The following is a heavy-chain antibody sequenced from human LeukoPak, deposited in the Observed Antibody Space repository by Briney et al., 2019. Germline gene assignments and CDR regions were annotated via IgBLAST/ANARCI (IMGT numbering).Heavy chain of an antibody. Sequence: GASVKVSCKASGYTFTSYDINWVRQATGQGLEWMGWMNPNSGNTGYAQNFQGRLTMTRNTSISTAYMELSSLRSEDTAVYYCASRWELRRAYYYYGMDVWGQGTTVTVSS. J-gene: IGHJ6*02. D-gene: IGHD1-26*01. CDR3: ASRWELRRAYYYYGMDV. V-gene: IGHV1-8*01. CDR1: GYTFTSYD. CDR2: MNPNSGNT.